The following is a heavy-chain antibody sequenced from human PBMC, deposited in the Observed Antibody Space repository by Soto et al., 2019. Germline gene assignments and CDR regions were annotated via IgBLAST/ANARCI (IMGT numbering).Heavy chain of an antibody. D-gene: IGHD7-27*01. J-gene: IGHJ3*02. CDR3: AALKLGGLDAFDI. Sequence: ASVKVSCTASGFTFTSSAMQWVRQARGQRLEWIGWIVVGSGNTNYAQKFQERVTITRDMSTSTAYMELSSLRSEDTAVYYCAALKLGGLDAFDIWGHGTMVTVSS. CDR2: IVVGSGNT. CDR1: GFTFTSSA. V-gene: IGHV1-58*02.